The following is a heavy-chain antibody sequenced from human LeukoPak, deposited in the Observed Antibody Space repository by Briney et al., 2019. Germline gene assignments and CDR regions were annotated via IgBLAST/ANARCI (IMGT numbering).Heavy chain of an antibody. D-gene: IGHD6-13*01. J-gene: IGHJ4*02. CDR2: IWFDGGNK. Sequence: AGGSLRLSRAPSGFTFSSYGMHWVRQAPGKGLEWVAAIWFDGGNKYYTDSVKGRFTISRDNSMDTLYLLMNSLRAEDTAVYYCARAYSSTWLFDYWGQGTLVTVSS. CDR3: ARAYSSTWLFDY. CDR1: GFTFSSYG. V-gene: IGHV3-33*01.